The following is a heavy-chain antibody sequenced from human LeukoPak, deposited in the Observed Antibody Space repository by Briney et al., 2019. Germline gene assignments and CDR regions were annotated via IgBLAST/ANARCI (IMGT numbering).Heavy chain of an antibody. CDR3: ARSFYYYDSSGYSDY. D-gene: IGHD3-22*01. V-gene: IGHV3-7*01. J-gene: IGHJ4*02. Sequence: GGSLRLSCAASGFTFSSYWMSWVRQAPGKGLEWVANIKQDGSEKYYVDSVKGRFTISRDNAKNSLYLQMNSLRAEDTAVYYCARSFYYYDSSGYSDYWGQGTLVTVSS. CDR1: GFTFSSYW. CDR2: IKQDGSEK.